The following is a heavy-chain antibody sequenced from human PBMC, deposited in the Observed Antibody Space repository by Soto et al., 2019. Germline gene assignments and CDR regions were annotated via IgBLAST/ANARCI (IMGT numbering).Heavy chain of an antibody. CDR1: GYTFNDYA. CDR2: SSRPACHS. V-gene: IGHV3-23*01. CDR3: AKDCRSLAVSGSAFDC. Sequence: AGSLRLSCPASGYTFNDYAMACVRHPPRKGLEWVSSSSRPACHSSYADSVKGRFTISWDSVKNTLTLDMRDQRAEDTAVYYCAKDCRSLAVSGSAFDCWGQGA. J-gene: IGHJ4*02. D-gene: IGHD6-13*01.